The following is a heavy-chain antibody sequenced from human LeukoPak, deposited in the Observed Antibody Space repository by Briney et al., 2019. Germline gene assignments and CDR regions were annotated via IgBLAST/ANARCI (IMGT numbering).Heavy chain of an antibody. D-gene: IGHD4-17*01. CDR3: ASPPYGDYGGYFDS. CDR1: GFTFSSYS. Sequence: GGSLRLSCAASGFTFSSYSMNWVRQAPGKGLEWVSSISSSSSYIYYADSVKGRFTISRDNAKNSLYLQMNSLRAEDTAVYYCASPPYGDYGGYFDSWGKGTLAPVS. CDR2: ISSSSSYI. V-gene: IGHV3-21*01. J-gene: IGHJ4*02.